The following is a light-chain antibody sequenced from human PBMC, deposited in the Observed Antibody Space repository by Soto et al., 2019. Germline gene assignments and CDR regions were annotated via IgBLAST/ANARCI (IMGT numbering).Light chain of an antibody. CDR3: QQYDSLPLS. V-gene: IGKV1-33*01. CDR2: DAS. Sequence: DIQMTQSPSSLSASVGDRVTITCQASQDISNLLNWYQHKSGKSPKLLINDASNLETGVPSRFSGSGSSTYFTFTINSLQPEDVATYYCQQYDSLPLSFGPGTKVELK. J-gene: IGKJ3*01. CDR1: QDISNL.